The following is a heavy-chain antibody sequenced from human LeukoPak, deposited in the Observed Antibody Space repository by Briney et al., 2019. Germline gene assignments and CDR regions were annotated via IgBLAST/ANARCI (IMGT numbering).Heavy chain of an antibody. CDR2: ISYDGSNK. V-gene: IGHV3-30*18. J-gene: IGHJ4*02. D-gene: IGHD3-10*01. CDR1: GVTFSHYG. CDR3: AKDSSGTWFGGDSQ. Sequence: GGSLRLSCAASGVTFSHYGLHWVRQAPGKGLEWVALISYDGSNKNYADSVRGRFTISRDNSENTLYLQMNSLRAEDTAVYYCAKDSSGTWFGGDSQWGQGTLVTVSS.